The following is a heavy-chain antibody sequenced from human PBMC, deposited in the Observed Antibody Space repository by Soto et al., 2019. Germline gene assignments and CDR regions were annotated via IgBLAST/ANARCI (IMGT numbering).Heavy chain of an antibody. D-gene: IGHD2-15*01. Sequence: EVQLLESGGGLVQPGGSLRLSCAASGFTFSSYAMSWVRQAPGKGLEWVSAISGSGGSTYYADSVKGRFTISRDNSKNTLYLQMNSLRAEDTAVYYCAKVRLGYCSGGSCYSEGPEDYWGQGTLVTVSS. V-gene: IGHV3-23*01. CDR2: ISGSGGST. J-gene: IGHJ4*02. CDR1: GFTFSSYA. CDR3: AKVRLGYCSGGSCYSEGPEDY.